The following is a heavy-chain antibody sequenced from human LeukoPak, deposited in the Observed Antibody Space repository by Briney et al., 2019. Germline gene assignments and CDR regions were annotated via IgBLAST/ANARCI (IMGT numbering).Heavy chain of an antibody. V-gene: IGHV4-59*01. CDR2: VYYSGST. J-gene: IGHJ4*02. CDR3: ASNTLDCTNGVCYTGIFDY. D-gene: IGHD2-8*01. CDR1: GGSISSYY. Sequence: SETLSLTCTVSGGSISSYYWSWIRQPPGKGLEWIGYVYYSGSTNYNPSLKSRVTISVDTSKNQFSLKLSSVTAADTAVYYCASNTLDCTNGVCYTGIFDYWGQGTLVTVSS.